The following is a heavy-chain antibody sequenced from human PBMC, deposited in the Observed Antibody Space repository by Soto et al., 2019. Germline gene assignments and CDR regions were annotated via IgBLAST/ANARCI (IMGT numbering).Heavy chain of an antibody. CDR3: AKDPLVAGLLDY. J-gene: IGHJ4*02. D-gene: IGHD6-19*01. Sequence: GGSLRLSCAASGFTFSDYYMSWIRQAPGKGLEWVSAISGSGGSTYYADSVKGRFTISRDNSKNTLYLQMNSLRAEDTAVYYCAKDPLVAGLLDYWGQGTLVTVSS. V-gene: IGHV3-23*01. CDR2: ISGSGGST. CDR1: GFTFSDYY.